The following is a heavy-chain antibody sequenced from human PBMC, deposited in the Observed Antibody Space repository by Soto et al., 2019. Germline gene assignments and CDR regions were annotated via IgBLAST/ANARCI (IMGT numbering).Heavy chain of an antibody. CDR3: ARGRVFWSKINWFDP. D-gene: IGHD3-3*01. CDR1: GGSISSSSYY. CDR2: INHSGST. V-gene: IGHV4-39*07. J-gene: IGHJ5*02. Sequence: SETLSLTCTVSGGSISSSSYYWGWILQPPGKGLEWIGEINHSGSTNYNPSLKSRLTISVDTSKNQFSLKLSSVTAADTAVYYCARGRVFWSKINWFDPWGQGTLVTVSS.